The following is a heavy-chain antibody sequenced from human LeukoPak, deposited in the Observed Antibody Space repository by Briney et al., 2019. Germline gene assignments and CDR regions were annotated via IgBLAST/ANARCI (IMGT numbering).Heavy chain of an antibody. CDR2: ISSSSSYI. CDR1: GFTFSSYS. D-gene: IGHD4-17*01. J-gene: IGHJ5*02. Sequence: GGSLRLSCAASGFTFSSYSMNWVRQAPGKGLEWVSSISSSSSYIYYADSVKGRFTISRDNAKNSLYLQMNSLRAEDTVVYYCARQDGAGDYRDPWGQGTLVTVSS. CDR3: ARQDGAGDYRDP. V-gene: IGHV3-21*01.